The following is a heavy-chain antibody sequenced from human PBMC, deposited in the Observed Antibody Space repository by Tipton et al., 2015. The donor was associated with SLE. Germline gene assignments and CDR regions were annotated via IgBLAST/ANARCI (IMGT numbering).Heavy chain of an antibody. J-gene: IGHJ4*02. Sequence: GSLRLSCAASGFTFSRHWMNWVRQAPGKGLVWVSRNNPDGSTTDYADSVKGRFTISRDNAKNTLYLEMNSLRVEDTAIYYCAKAALKYTSGIGSSDYWGQGTLVTVSS. CDR2: NNPDGSTT. D-gene: IGHD6-19*01. CDR3: AKAALKYTSGIGSSDY. V-gene: IGHV3-74*01. CDR1: GFTFSRHW.